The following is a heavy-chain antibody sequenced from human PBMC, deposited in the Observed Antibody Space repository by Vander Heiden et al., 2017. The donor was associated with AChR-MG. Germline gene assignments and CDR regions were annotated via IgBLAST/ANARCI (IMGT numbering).Heavy chain of an antibody. J-gene: IGHJ4*02. V-gene: IGHV3-48*03. CDR2: ISSSGSTI. CDR3: ARAPGEDIVVVVAAPLDY. D-gene: IGHD2-15*01. Sequence: EVQLVESGGGLVQPGGSLRLSCAASGFTFSSYEMNWVRQAPGKGLEWVSYISSSGSTIYYADSVKGRFTISRDNAKNSLYLQMNSLRAEDTAVYYCARAPGEDIVVVVAAPLDYWGQGTLVTVSS. CDR1: GFTFSSYE.